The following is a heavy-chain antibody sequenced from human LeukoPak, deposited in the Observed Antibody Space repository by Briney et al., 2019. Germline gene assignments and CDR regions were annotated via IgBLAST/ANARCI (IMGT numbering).Heavy chain of an antibody. J-gene: IGHJ6*03. CDR3: AREYCEPRPCYYYYMDV. D-gene: IGHD2-21*01. Sequence: GASVTVSCKASGYTFTSYGISWVGQAPGQGGEGRGWISAYNGNTNYPQKLQGRVTITTDTSTSTAYMELRSLRSDDTAVYYCAREYCEPRPCYYYYMDVWGKGTTVTVSS. V-gene: IGHV1-18*01. CDR2: ISAYNGNT. CDR1: GYTFTSYG.